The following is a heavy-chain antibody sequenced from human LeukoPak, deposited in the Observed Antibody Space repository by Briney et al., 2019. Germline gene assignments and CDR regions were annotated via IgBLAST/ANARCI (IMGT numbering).Heavy chain of an antibody. Sequence: GGSLRLSCAASGFIFSSYGMHWVRQAPGKGLEWVAFIRDDGSNKYYADSVKGRFTISRDNSKNTLYLQMNSLRAEDTAVYYCAKDGWDIVVVPAATDFDYWGQGTLVTVSS. CDR3: AKDGWDIVVVPAATDFDY. CDR2: IRDDGSNK. V-gene: IGHV3-30*02. D-gene: IGHD2-2*01. CDR1: GFIFSSYG. J-gene: IGHJ4*02.